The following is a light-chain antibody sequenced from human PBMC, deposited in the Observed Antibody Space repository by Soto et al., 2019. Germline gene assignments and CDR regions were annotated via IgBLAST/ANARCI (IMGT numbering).Light chain of an antibody. CDR2: KAS. Sequence: DIQMTQSPSTLSASVGDRVTITCRASQSISIWLAWYQQKPGKAPKILIYKASSLESGVPSRFSGSGSGTEFTLYISSMQPDDFATYYSQQYSTSTPRTLGQGTKVEIK. CDR3: QQYSTSTPRT. J-gene: IGKJ1*01. CDR1: QSISIW. V-gene: IGKV1-5*03.